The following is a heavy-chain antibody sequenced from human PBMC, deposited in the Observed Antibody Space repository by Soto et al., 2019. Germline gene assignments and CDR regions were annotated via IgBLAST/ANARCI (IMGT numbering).Heavy chain of an antibody. J-gene: IGHJ4*02. CDR3: ALDLVGADPRFDY. Sequence: ASVKVSCKASGYTFTSYYMHWVRQAPGQGLEWMGIINPSGGSTSYAQKFQVRVTMTRDTSTSTVYMELSSLRSEDTAVYYCALDLVGADPRFDYWGQGTLVTVSS. V-gene: IGHV1-46*01. CDR2: INPSGGST. D-gene: IGHD1-26*01. CDR1: GYTFTSYY.